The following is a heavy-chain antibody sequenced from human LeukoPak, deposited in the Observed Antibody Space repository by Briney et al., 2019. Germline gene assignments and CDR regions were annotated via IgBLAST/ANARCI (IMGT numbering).Heavy chain of an antibody. CDR2: ISGSGSST. J-gene: IGHJ4*02. CDR1: GFTFNNYA. D-gene: IGHD5-18*01. Sequence: GGSLRLSCAASGFTFNNYAMSWVRQAPGKGLEWVSVISGSGSSTYYADSVKGRFTISRDNSKNTLYLQMNSLRAEDTAVYYCAKVSGYTYGPLDYWGQGTLVTISS. V-gene: IGHV3-23*01. CDR3: AKVSGYTYGPLDY.